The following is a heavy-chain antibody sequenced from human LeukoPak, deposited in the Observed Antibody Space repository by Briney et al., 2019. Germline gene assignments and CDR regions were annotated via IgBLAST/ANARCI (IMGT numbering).Heavy chain of an antibody. CDR2: ISSSSSYI. Sequence: SGGSLRLSCAASGFTFSSYSMNWVRQAPGKGLEWVSSISSSSSYIYYADSVKGRFTISRDNAKNSLYLQMNSLRAEDTAVYYCARTYCSSTSCPLGWGQGTLVTVSS. CDR3: ARTYCSSTSCPLG. V-gene: IGHV3-21*01. J-gene: IGHJ4*02. CDR1: GFTFSSYS. D-gene: IGHD2-2*01.